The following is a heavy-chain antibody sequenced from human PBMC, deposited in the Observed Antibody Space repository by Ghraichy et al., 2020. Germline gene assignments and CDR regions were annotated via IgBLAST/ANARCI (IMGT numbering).Heavy chain of an antibody. Sequence: SQTLSLTCAVYGGSFSGYYWSWIRQPPGKGLEWIGEINHSGSTNYNPSLKSRVTISVDTSKNQFSLKLSSVTAADTAVYYCARGRITMVRGVISHTNPPNYFDYWGQGTLVTVSS. CDR1: GGSFSGYY. V-gene: IGHV4-34*01. J-gene: IGHJ4*02. CDR3: ARGRITMVRGVISHTNPPNYFDY. CDR2: INHSGST. D-gene: IGHD3-10*01.